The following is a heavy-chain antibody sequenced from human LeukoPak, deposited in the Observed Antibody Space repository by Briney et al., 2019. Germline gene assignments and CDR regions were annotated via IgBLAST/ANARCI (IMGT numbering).Heavy chain of an antibody. J-gene: IGHJ6*02. V-gene: IGHV3-30-3*01. CDR2: ISYDGSNK. D-gene: IGHD3-10*01. Sequence: GGSLRLSCAASAFTFSSYAIYWVRQAPGKGLEWVAVISYDGSNKYYADSVKGRFTISRDNSKNTLYLQMNSLRAEDTAVYYCARGDYYGSGSHTYFYYYYYGMDVWGQGTTVTVPS. CDR3: ARGDYYGSGSHTYFYYYYYGMDV. CDR1: AFTFSSYA.